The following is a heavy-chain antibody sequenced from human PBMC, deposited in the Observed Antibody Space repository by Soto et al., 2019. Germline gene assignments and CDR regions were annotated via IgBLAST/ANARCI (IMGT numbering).Heavy chain of an antibody. CDR3: ARPYYDILTGYYGSFDY. CDR2: IYYSGST. CDR1: GGSISSSSYY. D-gene: IGHD3-9*01. V-gene: IGHV4-39*01. J-gene: IGHJ4*02. Sequence: SETLSLTRTVAGGSISSSSYYWGWIRQPPGKRLEWIGSIYYSGSTYYNPSLKSRVTISVDTSKNLFSLKLSSVTAADTVVFYCARPYYDILTGYYGSFDYWGQGTLVTVSS.